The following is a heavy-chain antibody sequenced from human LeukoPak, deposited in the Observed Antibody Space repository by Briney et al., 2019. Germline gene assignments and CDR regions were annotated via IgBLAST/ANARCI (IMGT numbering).Heavy chain of an antibody. CDR2: IYYSGST. V-gene: IGHV4-59*01. J-gene: IGHJ3*02. D-gene: IGHD3-22*01. CDR3: ARSADYYDSSGAFDI. CDR1: GGSFSGYY. Sequence: SETLSLTCAVYGGSFSGYYWSWIRQPPGKGLEWIGYIYYSGSTNYNPSLESRVTISVDTSKNQFSLKLSSVTAADTAAYYCARSADYYDSSGAFDIWGQGTMVTVSS.